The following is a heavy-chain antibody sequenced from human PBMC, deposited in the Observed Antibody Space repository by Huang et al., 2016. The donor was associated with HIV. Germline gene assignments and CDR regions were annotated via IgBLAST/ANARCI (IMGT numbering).Heavy chain of an antibody. V-gene: IGHV1-46*01. CDR1: GYTFTRHH. CDR2: INPSSGST. Sequence: QVQLVQSGAEVKKPGASVKVSCKASGYTFTRHHIHWVRQAPGPGVEWMGIINPSSGSTRYAQKFQGRVTMTRDTSTSTVYMELSSLRSEDTAVYYCARGPYSDYVWGSYFDYWGQGTLVTVSS. D-gene: IGHD3-16*01. CDR3: ARGPYSDYVWGSYFDY. J-gene: IGHJ4*02.